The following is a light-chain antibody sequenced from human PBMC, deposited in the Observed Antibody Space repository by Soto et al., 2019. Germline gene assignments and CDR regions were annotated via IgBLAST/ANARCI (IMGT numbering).Light chain of an antibody. Sequence: QSVLTQPRSVSGSRGQSVTISCTGTSSDVGGYNFVSWYQQHPGKAPKLMIYDVIKRPSGVPDRFSGSKSGDTASLTISRLQAEDEADYYCCSYGGSYTYVFGTGTKATVL. J-gene: IGLJ1*01. V-gene: IGLV2-11*01. CDR1: SSDVGGYNF. CDR2: DVI. CDR3: CSYGGSYTYV.